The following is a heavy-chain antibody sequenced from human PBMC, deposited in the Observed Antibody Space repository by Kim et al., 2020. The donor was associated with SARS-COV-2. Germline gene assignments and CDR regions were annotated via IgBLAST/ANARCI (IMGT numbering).Heavy chain of an antibody. CDR2: INTNTGNP. CDR3: ARDSDIVVVPAAIPFDY. J-gene: IGHJ4*02. CDR1: GYTFTSYA. V-gene: IGHV7-4-1*02. Sequence: ASVKVSCKASGYTFTSYAMNWVRQAPGQGLEWMGWINTNTGNPTYAQGFTGRFVFSLDTSVSTAYLQISSLKAEDTAVYYCARDSDIVVVPAAIPFDYWGQGTLVTVSS. D-gene: IGHD2-2*01.